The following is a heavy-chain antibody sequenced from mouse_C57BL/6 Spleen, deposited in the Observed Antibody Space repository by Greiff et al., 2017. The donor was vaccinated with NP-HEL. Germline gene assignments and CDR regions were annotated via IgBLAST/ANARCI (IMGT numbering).Heavy chain of an antibody. Sequence: VQLQQPGAELVKPGASVKLSCKASGYTFTSYWMHWVTQRPGQGLEWIGMIHPNSGSTNYNEKFKSKATLSVDKSSSTAYMQLSSLTSEYSAVYYCARSSFYFDYWGQGTTLTVSS. V-gene: IGHV1-64*01. CDR3: ARSSFYFDY. J-gene: IGHJ2*01. CDR2: IHPNSGST. CDR1: GYTFTSYW.